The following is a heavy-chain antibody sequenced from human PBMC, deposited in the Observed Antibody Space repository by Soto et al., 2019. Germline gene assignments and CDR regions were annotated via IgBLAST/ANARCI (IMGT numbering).Heavy chain of an antibody. J-gene: IGHJ6*02. V-gene: IGHV5-10-1*01. CDR3: ARQKKRSVAATGRDYNYGMDV. CDR1: GYNFPSYW. D-gene: IGHD6-13*01. Sequence: GESLKISCKDSGYNFPSYWITWVRQMPGKGLEWMGRIDPRDSYTNYSPSLQGHVTISADKSISTAYLQWSSLQASDTAMYYCARQKKRSVAATGRDYNYGMDVWGQGTTVTVSS. CDR2: IDPRDSYT.